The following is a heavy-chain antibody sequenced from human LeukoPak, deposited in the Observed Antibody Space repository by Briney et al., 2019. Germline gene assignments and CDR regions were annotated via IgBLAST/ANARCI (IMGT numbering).Heavy chain of an antibody. CDR2: ISYDGSNK. D-gene: IGHD3-22*01. J-gene: IGHJ4*02. CDR3: ATQTPGGSGYYPLLFDY. V-gene: IGHV3-30-3*01. Sequence: GGSLRLSCAASGFTFSSYAMHWVRQAPGKGLEWVAVISYDGSNKYYADSVKGRFTISRDNSKNTLYLQMNSLRAEDTAVYYCATQTPGGSGYYPLLFDYWGQGTLVTVSS. CDR1: GFTFSSYA.